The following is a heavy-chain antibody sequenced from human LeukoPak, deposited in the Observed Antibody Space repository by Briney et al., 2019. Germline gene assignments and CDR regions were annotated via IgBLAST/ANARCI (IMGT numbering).Heavy chain of an antibody. J-gene: IGHJ2*01. Sequence: KPSETLSLTCTVSVGTIRSYYWSWIRQPPGKGLEWIGYVFYTGLTNYNPSLESRVTISVDTSKNQFSLKLSSLTAADTAVYFCARDTSSLWYFDLWGRGTLVTVSS. CDR2: VFYTGLT. V-gene: IGHV4-59*01. D-gene: IGHD3-16*01. CDR1: VGTIRSYY. CDR3: ARDTSSLWYFDL.